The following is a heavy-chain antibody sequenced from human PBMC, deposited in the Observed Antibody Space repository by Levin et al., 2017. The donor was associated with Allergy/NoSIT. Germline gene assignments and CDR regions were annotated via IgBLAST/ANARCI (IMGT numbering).Heavy chain of an antibody. J-gene: IGHJ4*02. CDR1: GFSVSNYG. Sequence: SCVGSGFSVSNYGMSWVRQAPGKGLEWVSGISGNSGRAFYADSVKGRFTISRDNSKNTLYLEMKSLRAEDTARYYCAKDQDAGWLPYFGSWGQGTLVTVSP. CDR3: AKDQDAGWLPYFGS. CDR2: ISGNSGRA. D-gene: IGHD2-15*01. V-gene: IGHV3-23*01.